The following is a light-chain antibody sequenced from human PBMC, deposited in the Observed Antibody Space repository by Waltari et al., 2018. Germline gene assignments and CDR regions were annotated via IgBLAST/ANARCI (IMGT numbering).Light chain of an antibody. Sequence: SYVLTQPASVSAAPGQTARISCGGNNIESKHVHWYQQKPGQAPVLVIYDDIDRPSGIPERFAGAKSGNGATLAIIGLEAGDEADYYCQVWDGTSDHYVFGSGTKVTVL. V-gene: IGLV3-21*02. CDR3: QVWDGTSDHYV. J-gene: IGLJ1*01. CDR2: DDI. CDR1: NIESKH.